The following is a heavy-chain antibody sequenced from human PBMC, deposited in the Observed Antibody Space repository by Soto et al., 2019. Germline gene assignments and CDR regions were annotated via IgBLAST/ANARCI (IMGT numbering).Heavy chain of an antibody. Sequence: GGSLRLSCAASGFTFSSYGMHWVRQAPGKGLEWVAVIWYDGSNKYYADSVKGRFTISRDNSKNTLYLQMNSLRAEDTAVYYCARDSGIAARPDAFDIWGQGTMVTVSS. CDR1: GFTFSSYG. CDR2: IWYDGSNK. D-gene: IGHD6-6*01. CDR3: ARDSGIAARPDAFDI. V-gene: IGHV3-33*01. J-gene: IGHJ3*02.